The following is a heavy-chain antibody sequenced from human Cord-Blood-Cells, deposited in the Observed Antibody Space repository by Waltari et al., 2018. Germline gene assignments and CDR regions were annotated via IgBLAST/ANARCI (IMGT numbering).Heavy chain of an antibody. V-gene: IGHV3-33*01. Sequence: QVLLVESGGGVVQPGRSLRLSCAASGFTFSSYGMHWVRQAPGKGLEWVAVIWYDGSNKDYADSVKGRFTISRDNSKNTLYLQMNSRRAEDTAVYYCAREGTFDYWGQGTLVTVSS. CDR3: AREGTFDY. CDR1: GFTFSSYG. D-gene: IGHD1-1*01. J-gene: IGHJ4*02. CDR2: IWYDGSNK.